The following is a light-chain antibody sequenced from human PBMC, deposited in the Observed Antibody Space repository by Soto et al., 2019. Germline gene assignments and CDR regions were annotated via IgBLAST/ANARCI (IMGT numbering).Light chain of an antibody. J-gene: IGKJ1*01. CDR1: QNIGTY. CDR2: AAS. V-gene: IGKV1-39*01. CDR3: QQSYSSPWT. Sequence: DIQMTQSPSSLSASVGDRVPISCRSSQNIGTYLSWYQQKPGRAPKLQIYAASNLQSGVPSRFSGSGSGTDFTLTIRSLQPEDFATYFCQQSYSSPWTFGHGT.